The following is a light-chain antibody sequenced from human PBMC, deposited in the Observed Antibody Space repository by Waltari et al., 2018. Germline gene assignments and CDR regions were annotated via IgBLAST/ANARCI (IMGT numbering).Light chain of an antibody. CDR2: GAS. J-gene: IGKJ1*01. V-gene: IGKV3-20*01. CDR1: QSVSSSY. Sequence: EIVLTQSPGTLSLSPGERATLPCRASQSVSSSYLAWYQQKPGQSPSLLIDGASSRATGVPDRFSGSGSGTDFTLTISRLEPEDFAVYYCQQYGNSVVTFGQGTKVEIK. CDR3: QQYGNSVVT.